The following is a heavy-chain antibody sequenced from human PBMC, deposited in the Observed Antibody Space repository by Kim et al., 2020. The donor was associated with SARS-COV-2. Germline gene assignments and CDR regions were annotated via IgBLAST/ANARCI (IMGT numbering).Heavy chain of an antibody. D-gene: IGHD2-15*01. Sequence: GGSLRLSCAASGFTFSNYGMHWVRQAPGKGLEWVAVISDNGNHKYYADSVKGRFTISRDNSQKTLFLQVDSLKTEDTAVYYCAKDGYCTGGSCFFFDTWGKGPLLTVSS. CDR1: GFTFSNYG. V-gene: IGHV3-30*18. CDR2: ISDNGNHK. CDR3: AKDGYCTGGSCFFFDT. J-gene: IGHJ4*02.